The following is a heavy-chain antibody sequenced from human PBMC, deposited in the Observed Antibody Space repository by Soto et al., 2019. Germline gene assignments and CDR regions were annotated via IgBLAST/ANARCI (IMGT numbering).Heavy chain of an antibody. D-gene: IGHD5-18*01. Sequence: TLSLTCAVSGGSISSGGYSWSWIRQPPGKGLEWIGYIYHSGSTYYNPSLKSRVTISVDRSKNQFSLKLSSVTAADTAVYYCARGGYSYDFDYWGQGTLVTVSS. CDR3: ARGGYSYDFDY. J-gene: IGHJ4*02. CDR1: GGSISSGGYS. CDR2: IYHSGST. V-gene: IGHV4-30-2*01.